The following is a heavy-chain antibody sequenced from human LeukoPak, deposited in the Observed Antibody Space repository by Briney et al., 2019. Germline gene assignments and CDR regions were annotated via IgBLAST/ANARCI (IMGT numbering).Heavy chain of an antibody. V-gene: IGHV3-53*01. CDR3: ASQLDPYYHYYGMDV. CDR2: IYSGGST. Sequence: PGGSLRLSCAASGFTVSNNYMSWVRQAPGKGLEWVSVIYSGGSTYYADSVKGRFTISRDNFKNTLYLQMNSLRAEDTAVYYCASQLDPYYHYYGMDVWGQGTTVTVSS. J-gene: IGHJ6*02. D-gene: IGHD1-1*01. CDR1: GFTVSNNY.